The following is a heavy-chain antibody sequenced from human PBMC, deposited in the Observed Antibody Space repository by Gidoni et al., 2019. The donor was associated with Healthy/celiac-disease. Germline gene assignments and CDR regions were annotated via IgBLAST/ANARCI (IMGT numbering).Heavy chain of an antibody. CDR1: GLPFSSYG. CDR3: ARDLVPFWSGYYTWGY. CDR2: IWYDGSNN. V-gene: IGHV3-33*01. J-gene: IGHJ4*02. D-gene: IGHD3-3*01. Sequence: QVHPVASGGAVVQPGRALRLSCAASGLPFSSYGLHWVRQAPGMGLEWVAVIWYDGSNNYYADSGRGRFTISRDNSKNTLYLQMNSLRAEDTAVYYCARDLVPFWSGYYTWGYWGQGTLVTVSS.